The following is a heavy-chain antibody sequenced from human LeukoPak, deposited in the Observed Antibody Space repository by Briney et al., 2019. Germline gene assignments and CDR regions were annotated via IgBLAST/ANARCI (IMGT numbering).Heavy chain of an antibody. CDR2: IYHSGSA. Sequence: SGTLSLTCTVSGDSISRYYWSWIRQPPGKGLEWIAYIYHSGSANYHPSLKSRVTISVDTSKNQLSLKVSSVTAADTAVYYCAGQKAVFGRYYYDFWGQGTLVAAST. J-gene: IGHJ4*02. V-gene: IGHV4-59*08. CDR1: GDSISRYY. D-gene: IGHD3-10*01. CDR3: AGQKAVFGRYYYDF.